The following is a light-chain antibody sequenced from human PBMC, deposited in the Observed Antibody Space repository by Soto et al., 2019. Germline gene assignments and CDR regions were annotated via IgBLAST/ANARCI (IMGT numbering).Light chain of an antibody. J-gene: IGKJ1*01. CDR2: GAS. CDR3: QQYRDSLGT. Sequence: EIVWTQSPGTLSLSPGERATLSCRASQSVISTYLAWYQQKPGQAPRLLIYGASSRATGIPDRFSGSGSGTDFTLTISRLEPEDFAVYYCQQYRDSLGTFGQGTKVEIK. CDR1: QSVISTY. V-gene: IGKV3-20*01.